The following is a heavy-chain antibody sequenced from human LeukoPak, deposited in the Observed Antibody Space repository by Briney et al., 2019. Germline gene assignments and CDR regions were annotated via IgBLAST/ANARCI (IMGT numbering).Heavy chain of an antibody. J-gene: IGHJ6*03. CDR3: ARVTGSSSAYYYYYYYMDV. CDR1: GGSISSYY. CDR2: IYTSGGT. Sequence: PETLSLTCTVSGGSISSYYWSWIRQPAGKGLEWIGRIYTSGGTNYNPSLKSRVTMSVDTSKNQFSLKLSSVTAADTAVYYCARVTGSSSAYYYYYYYMDVWGKGTTVTVTS. V-gene: IGHV4-4*07. D-gene: IGHD6-6*01.